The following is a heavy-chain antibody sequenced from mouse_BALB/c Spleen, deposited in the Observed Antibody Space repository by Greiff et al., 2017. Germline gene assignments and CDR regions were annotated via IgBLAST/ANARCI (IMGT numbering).Heavy chain of an antibody. CDR2: IWAGGST. Sequence: QVQLQQSGPGLVAPSQSLSITCTVSGFSLTSYGVHWVRQPPGKGLEWLGVIWAGGSTNYNSALMSRLSISKDNSKSQVFLKMNSLQTDDTAMYYCAREGGNYPYAMDYWGQGTSVTVSS. CDR1: GFSLTSYG. D-gene: IGHD2-1*01. CDR3: AREGGNYPYAMDY. V-gene: IGHV2-9*02. J-gene: IGHJ4*01.